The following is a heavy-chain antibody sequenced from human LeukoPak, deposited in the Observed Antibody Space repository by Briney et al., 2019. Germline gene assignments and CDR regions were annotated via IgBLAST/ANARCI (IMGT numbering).Heavy chain of an antibody. Sequence: QPGGSLRLSCAASGFTFSSHWMHWVRQAPGKGLVWVSRIYNGDGTTNYAGSVKGRFTVSRDSAKNTVYLQMNSLRVEDTAMYFCVRDVALSDTGPRFESWGQGALVIVSS. CDR3: VRDVALSDTGPRFES. CDR1: GFTFSSHW. CDR2: IYNGDGTT. V-gene: IGHV3-74*01. D-gene: IGHD6-19*01. J-gene: IGHJ4*02.